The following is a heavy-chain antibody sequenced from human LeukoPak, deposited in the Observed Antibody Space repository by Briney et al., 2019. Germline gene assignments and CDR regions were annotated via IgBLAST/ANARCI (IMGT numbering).Heavy chain of an antibody. CDR2: ISGSGSRT. V-gene: IGHV3-23*01. CDR3: AKLEEGYSSSASVDY. D-gene: IGHD6-13*01. Sequence: PGGSLRLSCAASGLTFNNYAMSWVRQAPGKGLEWVSTISGSGSRTYYADSVKGRFTTSRDNSQNTLFLQMNSLRAEDTAVYYCAKLEEGYSSSASVDYWGQGTLVTVSS. CDR1: GLTFNNYA. J-gene: IGHJ4*02.